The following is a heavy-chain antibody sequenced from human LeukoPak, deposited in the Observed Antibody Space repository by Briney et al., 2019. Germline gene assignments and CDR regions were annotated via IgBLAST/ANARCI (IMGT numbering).Heavy chain of an antibody. CDR3: ARDTITVTTPYFDY. D-gene: IGHD4-17*01. V-gene: IGHV1-2*02. J-gene: IGHJ4*02. CDR1: GYTFTGYY. CDR2: INSDSGGT. Sequence: ASVKVSCKASGYTFTGYYIDWVRQAPGQGLEWMGWINSDSGGTSYAQKFQGRVTMTRDTSTSTAYMELSSLRSDDTAFYYCARDTITVTTPYFDYWGQGTLVTVPS.